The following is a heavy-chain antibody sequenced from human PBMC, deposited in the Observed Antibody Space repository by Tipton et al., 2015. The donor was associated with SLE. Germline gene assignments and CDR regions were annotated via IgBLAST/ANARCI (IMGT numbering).Heavy chain of an antibody. CDR2: IYTSGST. D-gene: IGHD7-27*01. V-gene: IGHV4-61*02. J-gene: IGHJ3*02. CDR1: GGSISSGSCY. CDR3: ARARGSPLTGDFAFDI. Sequence: TLSLTCTVSGGSISSGSCYWSWIRQPAGKGLEWIGRIYTSGSTNYNPSLKSRVTISVDTSKNQFSLKLSSVTAADTAVYYCARARGSPLTGDFAFDIWGQGTMVTVSS.